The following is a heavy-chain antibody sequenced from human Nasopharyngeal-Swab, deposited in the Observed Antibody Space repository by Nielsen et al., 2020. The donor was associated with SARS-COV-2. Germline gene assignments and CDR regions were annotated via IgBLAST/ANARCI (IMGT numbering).Heavy chain of an antibody. D-gene: IGHD6-19*01. CDR2: IWYDGSNK. CDR1: GFTFSSYG. J-gene: IGHJ4*02. Sequence: GGSLRLSCAASGFTFSSYGMHWVRQAPGKGLEWVAVIWYDGSNKYYADSVKGRFTISRDNSKNTLYLQMNSLRAEDTAVYYCARDILVAGTEERDYFDYWGQGTLVTVSS. V-gene: IGHV3-33*01. CDR3: ARDILVAGTEERDYFDY.